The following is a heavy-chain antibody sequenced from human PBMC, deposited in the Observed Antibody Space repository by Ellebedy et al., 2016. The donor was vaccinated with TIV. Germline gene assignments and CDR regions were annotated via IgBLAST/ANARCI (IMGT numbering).Heavy chain of an antibody. CDR3: VGGAKYYDNGGHRTLYDAFDI. D-gene: IGHD3-22*01. V-gene: IGHV1-69*13. CDR2: IMPIFGSA. CDR1: GGSFSSYT. J-gene: IGHJ3*02. Sequence: AASVKVSCKASGGSFSSYTISWVRQAPGQGLEWMGGIMPIFGSADYAQKFQGRVTITADESMSTAYMELNSLRSEDTAVYSCVGGAKYYDNGGHRTLYDAFDIWGQGTVVTVSS.